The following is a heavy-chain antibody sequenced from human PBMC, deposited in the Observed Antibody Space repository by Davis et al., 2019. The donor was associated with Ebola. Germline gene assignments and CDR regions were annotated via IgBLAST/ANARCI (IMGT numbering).Heavy chain of an antibody. V-gene: IGHV4-34*01. CDR3: ARVSSGGDGDY. CDR2: INHSGST. Sequence: PSETLSLTCAVYGGSFSGYYWSWIRQPPGKGLEWIGEINHSGSTNYNPSLKSRVTISVDTSKNQFSLKLSSVTAADTAVYYCARVSSGGDGDYWGQGTLVTVSS. CDR1: GGSFSGYY. D-gene: IGHD3-16*01. J-gene: IGHJ4*02.